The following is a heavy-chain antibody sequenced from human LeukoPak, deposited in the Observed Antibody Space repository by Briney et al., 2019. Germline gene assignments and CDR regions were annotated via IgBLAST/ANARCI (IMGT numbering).Heavy chain of an antibody. Sequence: GASVKVSCKASGYTFTXXGISWVRQXPGQGXXXXXXXXXXNXNTXXXXXXXXXXXMTTXXSTSTAYMXLRSLRSDDTAVYYCASRINCGGDCYDDAFDIWGQGTMVTVSS. V-gene: IGHV1-18*01. D-gene: IGHD2-21*02. CDR2: XXXXNXNT. CDR1: GYTFTXXG. J-gene: IGHJ3*02. CDR3: ASRINCGGDCYDDAFDI.